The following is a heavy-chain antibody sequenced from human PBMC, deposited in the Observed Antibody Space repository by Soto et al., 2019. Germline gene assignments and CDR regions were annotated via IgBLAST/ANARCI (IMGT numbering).Heavy chain of an antibody. J-gene: IGHJ6*02. V-gene: IGHV1-46*01. CDR1: GYTFTSYY. CDR2: INPSGGST. CDR3: ARELVFGVVTLAYYYYYGMDV. D-gene: IGHD3-3*01. Sequence: ASVKVSCKASGYTFTSYYMHWVRQAPGQGLEWMGIINPSGGSTSYAQKFRGRVTMTRDTSTSTVYMELSSLRSEDTAVYYCARELVFGVVTLAYYYYYGMDVWGQGTTVTVSS.